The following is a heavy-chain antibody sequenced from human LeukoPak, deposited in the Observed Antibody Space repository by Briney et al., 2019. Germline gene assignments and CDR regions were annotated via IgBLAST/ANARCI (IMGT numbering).Heavy chain of an antibody. J-gene: IGHJ4*02. CDR2: INHSGST. Sequence: SETLSLTCTVSGGSISNYYWSWIRQPPGKGLEWIGEINHSGSTNYNPSLKSRVTISVDTSKNQFSLKLSSVTAADTAVYYCARGRTRITMVRGVILAPYYFDYWGQGTPVTVSS. CDR3: ARGRTRITMVRGVILAPYYFDY. CDR1: GGSISNYY. V-gene: IGHV4-34*01. D-gene: IGHD3-10*01.